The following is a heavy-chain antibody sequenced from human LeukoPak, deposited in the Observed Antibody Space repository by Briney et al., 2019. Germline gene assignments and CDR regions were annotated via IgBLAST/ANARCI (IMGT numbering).Heavy chain of an antibody. CDR2: ISTYNGNT. V-gene: IGHV1-18*01. D-gene: IGHD3-22*01. J-gene: IGHJ4*02. CDR3: ARGASLYYDTSGYPFDY. Sequence: ASVKVSCKASGYTFTSHGISWVRQAPGQGLEWLGWISTYNGNTNYAQKLQGRVSMTTDTSTSTAYMDLRSLRSDDTAVYYCARGASLYYDTSGYPFDYWGQGTLVTVSS. CDR1: GYTFTSHG.